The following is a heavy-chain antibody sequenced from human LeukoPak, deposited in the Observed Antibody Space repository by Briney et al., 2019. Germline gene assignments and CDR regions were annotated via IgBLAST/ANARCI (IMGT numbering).Heavy chain of an antibody. CDR1: GYTFTSYD. Sequence: GASVKVSCKASGYTFTSYDIDWVRQATGQGLEWMGWMNPDSGNTGYAQKFQGRVTMTRNTSISTAYMDLSSLRSEDTAVYYCARSYYDSAYYYHYYAMDVWGQGTTVAVSS. D-gene: IGHD3-22*01. CDR2: MNPDSGNT. J-gene: IGHJ6*02. CDR3: ARSYYDSAYYYHYYAMDV. V-gene: IGHV1-8*01.